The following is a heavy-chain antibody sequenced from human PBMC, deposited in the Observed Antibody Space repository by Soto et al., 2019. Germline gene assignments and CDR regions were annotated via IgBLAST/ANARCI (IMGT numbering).Heavy chain of an antibody. CDR1: GFTFSSYA. CDR3: AKPAMGAQLQYYFDY. V-gene: IGHV3-23*01. Sequence: EVQLLESRGGMVQPGGSLRLSCAASGFTFSSYAMSWVRQAPGKGLEWVSAISGSGGSTYYADSVKGRFTISRDNSKNTLYLQMNSLRAEDTAVYYCAKPAMGAQLQYYFDYWGQGTLVTVSS. J-gene: IGHJ4*02. CDR2: ISGSGGST. D-gene: IGHD5-18*01.